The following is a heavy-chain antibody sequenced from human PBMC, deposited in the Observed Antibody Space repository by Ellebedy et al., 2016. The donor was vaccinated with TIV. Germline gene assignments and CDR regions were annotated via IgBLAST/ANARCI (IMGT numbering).Heavy chain of an antibody. D-gene: IGHD6-6*01. J-gene: IGHJ5*02. V-gene: IGHV4-34*01. CDR1: GGSFSGYS. CDR3: ARVRPINLLYSSSSYWFGP. CDR2: ISHNGNT. Sequence: SETLSLXXAVYGGSFSGYSWSWIRQPPGRGLEWIGEISHNGNTNYKTSLKSRVTISVDTSRNQFTLNLTSVTATDTAVYYCARVRPINLLYSSSSYWFGPWGQGTLVTVSS.